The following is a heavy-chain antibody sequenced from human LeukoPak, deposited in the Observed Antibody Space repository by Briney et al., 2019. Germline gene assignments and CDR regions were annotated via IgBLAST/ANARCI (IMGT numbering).Heavy chain of an antibody. CDR2: ISAYNGNT. CDR1: GYTFTSYG. D-gene: IGHD2-2*01. V-gene: IGHV1-18*01. CDR3: AREVPGCSSTSCYGRGWFDP. J-gene: IGHJ5*02. Sequence: ASVKVSCKASGYTFTSYGISWVRQAPGQGLEWMGWISAYNGNTNYEQKPQGRVTMTTDTSTSTAYMELRSLRSDDTAVYYCAREVPGCSSTSCYGRGWFDPWGQGTLVTVCS.